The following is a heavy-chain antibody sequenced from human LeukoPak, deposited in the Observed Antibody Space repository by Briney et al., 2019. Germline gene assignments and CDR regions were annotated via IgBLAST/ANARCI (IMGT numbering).Heavy chain of an antibody. J-gene: IGHJ4*02. V-gene: IGHV4-59*01. CDR1: GGPISSYY. Sequence: SETLSLTCTVSGGPISSYYWSWIRQPPGKGLEWIANIYHTGSTNYNPSLSSRVTISIDTAKNQFSLKLTSVTAADTAVYYCARRGRNSSGWQDYLWGQGTLVTVSP. CDR2: IYHTGST. CDR3: ARRGRNSSGWQDYL. D-gene: IGHD6-25*01.